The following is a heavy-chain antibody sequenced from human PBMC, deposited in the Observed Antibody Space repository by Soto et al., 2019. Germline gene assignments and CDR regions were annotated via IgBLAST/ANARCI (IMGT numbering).Heavy chain of an antibody. D-gene: IGHD2-15*01. CDR3: ARDGSGDGCNFDY. V-gene: IGHV3-48*01. CDR1: GFTFSSYS. CDR2: ISSSRSTI. J-gene: IGHJ4*02. Sequence: EVQLVESGGGLVQPGGSLRLSCAASGFTFSSYSMNWVRQAPGKGLEWVSYISSSRSTIHYADSVKGRFTIPRDNAKYSLYLQMNSLRAEDTAVYYCARDGSGDGCNFDYWGQGTLVTVSS.